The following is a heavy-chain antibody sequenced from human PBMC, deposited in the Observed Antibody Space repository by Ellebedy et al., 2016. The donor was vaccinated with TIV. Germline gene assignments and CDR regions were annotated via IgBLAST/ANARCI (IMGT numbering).Heavy chain of an antibody. CDR1: GGSFSGYY. CDR3: ARFPRWLWDFDI. V-gene: IGHV4-34*01. J-gene: IGHJ3*02. CDR2: INHSGST. Sequence: SETLSLXCAVYGGSFSGYYWSWIRQPPGKGLEWIGEINHSGSTNYNPSLKSRVTISVDTSKNQFSLKLSSVTAADTAVYYCARFPRWLWDFDIWGQGTMVTVSS. D-gene: IGHD5-24*01.